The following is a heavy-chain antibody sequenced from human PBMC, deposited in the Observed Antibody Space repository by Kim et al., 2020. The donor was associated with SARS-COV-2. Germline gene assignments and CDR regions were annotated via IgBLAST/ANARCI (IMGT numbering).Heavy chain of an antibody. D-gene: IGHD2-8*01. CDR3: ASISRMLHDAFDI. Sequence: YARKFQGGVTLARDTSTSPVYMELSSLRSEDTAVYYCASISRMLHDAFDIWGQGTMVTVSS. V-gene: IGHV1-46*01. J-gene: IGHJ3*02.